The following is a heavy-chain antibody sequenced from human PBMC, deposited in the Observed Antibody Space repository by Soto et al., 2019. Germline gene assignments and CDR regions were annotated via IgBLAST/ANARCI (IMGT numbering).Heavy chain of an antibody. CDR1: GCTFSSYA. J-gene: IGHJ4*02. CDR3: ARDLGGAIDY. Sequence: QVQLVESGGGVVQPGRSLRLSCAASGCTFSSYAMHWVRQAPGKGLEWVAVISYDGSNKYYADSVKGRFTISRDNSKNTLYLQMNSLRAEDTAVYYCARDLGGAIDYWGQGTLVTVSS. CDR2: ISYDGSNK. D-gene: IGHD3-16*01. V-gene: IGHV3-30-3*01.